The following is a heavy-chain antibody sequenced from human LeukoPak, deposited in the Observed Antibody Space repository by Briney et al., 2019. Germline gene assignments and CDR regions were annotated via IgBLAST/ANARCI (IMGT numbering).Heavy chain of an antibody. J-gene: IGHJ1*01. CDR1: GGSISSGGYS. D-gene: IGHD4-17*01. V-gene: IGHV4-30-2*01. Sequence: SETLSLTCAVSGGSISSGGYSWSWIRQPPGKGLEWIGYIYHSGSTYYNPSLKSRVTISVDRSKNQFSLKLSSVTAADTAVYYCAENYGDNVPEYFQHWGQGTLVTVSS. CDR2: IYHSGST. CDR3: AENYGDNVPEYFQH.